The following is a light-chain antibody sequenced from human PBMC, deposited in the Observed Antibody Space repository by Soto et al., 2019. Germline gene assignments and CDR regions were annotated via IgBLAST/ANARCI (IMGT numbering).Light chain of an antibody. CDR2: LGS. V-gene: IGKV2-28*01. J-gene: IGKJ1*01. CDR1: QSLLYSNGYNY. Sequence: DIVMTQSPLSLPVTPGEPASISCRSSQSLLYSNGYNYMDWYLQKPGQSPQLRIYLGSNRASGVPDRFSGSGSGTDFTLRISRVEAEDVGVYYCMQALQTRTFGQGTKVDIK. CDR3: MQALQTRT.